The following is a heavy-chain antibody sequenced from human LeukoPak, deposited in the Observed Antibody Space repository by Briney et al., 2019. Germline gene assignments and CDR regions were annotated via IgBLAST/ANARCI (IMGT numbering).Heavy chain of an antibody. D-gene: IGHD1-26*01. Sequence: ASVKVSCKASGGTFSSYAISWVRQAPGQGLEWMGWINPNSGGTNYAQKFQGRVTMTRDTSISTAYMELSRLRSDDTAVYYCARDSRVGATINWYFDLWGRGTLVTVSS. V-gene: IGHV1-2*02. J-gene: IGHJ2*01. CDR1: GGTFSSYA. CDR2: INPNSGGT. CDR3: ARDSRVGATINWYFDL.